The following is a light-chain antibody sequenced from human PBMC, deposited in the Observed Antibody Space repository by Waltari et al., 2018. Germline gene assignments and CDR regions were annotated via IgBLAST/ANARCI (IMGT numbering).Light chain of an antibody. V-gene: IGKV4-1*01. CDR2: WAS. CDR1: QSVLYSSNNKNY. Sequence: DIVMTQSPESLAVSLGERATINCKSSQSVLYSSNNKNYVAWYQQKPGQPPKLLIYWASTRESGVPDRFSGSGSATDFTLSISSLQAEDVAVYYCQQYYSSPFTFGPGTKVDIK. CDR3: QQYYSSPFT. J-gene: IGKJ3*01.